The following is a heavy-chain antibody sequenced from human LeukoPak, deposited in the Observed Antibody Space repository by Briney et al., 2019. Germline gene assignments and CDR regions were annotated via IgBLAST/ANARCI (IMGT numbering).Heavy chain of an antibody. Sequence: GGSLRLSCAASGFTFSSYSMNWVRQAPGKGLEWVAYINQHGSETFYVDSVKGRFTISRDNTQNSLYLQMNSLRPEDTALYYCVRDAGYSGYMINDIWGQGTMVTVSS. CDR1: GFTFSSYS. V-gene: IGHV3-7*01. D-gene: IGHD5-12*01. CDR3: VRDAGYSGYMINDI. J-gene: IGHJ3*02. CDR2: INQHGSET.